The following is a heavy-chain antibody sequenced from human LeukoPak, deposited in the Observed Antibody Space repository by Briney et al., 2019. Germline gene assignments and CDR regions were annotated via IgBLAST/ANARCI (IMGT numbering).Heavy chain of an antibody. J-gene: IGHJ4*02. CDR1: GFTFSSYW. CDR3: ARDRSSGWTDY. CDR2: IKQDGGEK. V-gene: IGHV3-7*01. D-gene: IGHD6-19*01. Sequence: GGSLRLSCAASGFTFSSYWMSWVRQAPGKGLEWVANIKQDGGEKHYVDSVKGRFTISRDNAKNSLYLQMNSLRAEDTAVYYCARDRSSGWTDYWGQGTLVTVSS.